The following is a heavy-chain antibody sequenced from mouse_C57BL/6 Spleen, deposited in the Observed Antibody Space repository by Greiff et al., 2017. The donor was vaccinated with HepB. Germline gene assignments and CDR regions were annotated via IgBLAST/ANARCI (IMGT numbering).Heavy chain of an antibody. CDR2: IYPRSGNT. CDR3: AIYDCGESYFDY. V-gene: IGHV1-81*01. J-gene: IGHJ2*01. D-gene: IGHD2-4*01. CDR1: GYNFTSYG. Sequence: VQLQQSGAELARPGASVKLSCKASGYNFTSYGISWVKQRTGQGLEWIGEIYPRSGNTYYNEKLKGKATLTADKSSSTAYMELRSLTSEDSAVYFCAIYDCGESYFDYWGQGTTLTVSS.